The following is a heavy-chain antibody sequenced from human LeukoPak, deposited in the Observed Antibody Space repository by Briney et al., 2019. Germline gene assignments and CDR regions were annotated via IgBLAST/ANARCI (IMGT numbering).Heavy chain of an antibody. CDR3: AKDASESQDIVVVVAATPLNY. CDR1: GLTVNSNY. V-gene: IGHV3-53*01. Sequence: PGGSLRLSCVASGLTVNSNYMSWVRQAPGKGLEWVSAIYSGGATYYADSVKGRFTISRDNSKKTLYLQMNSLRAEDTAVYYCAKDASESQDIVVVVAATPLNYWGQGTLVTVSS. J-gene: IGHJ4*02. D-gene: IGHD2-15*01. CDR2: IYSGGAT.